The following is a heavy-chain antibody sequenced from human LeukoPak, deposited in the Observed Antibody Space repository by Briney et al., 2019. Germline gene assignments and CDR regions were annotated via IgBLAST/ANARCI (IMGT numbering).Heavy chain of an antibody. Sequence: SETLSLTCAVSGGSISSGGYSWSWIRQPPGKGLEWIGYIYHSGSTYYNPSLKSRVTISVDRSKIQFSLKLSSVTAADTAVYYCAREVETAFDYWGQGTLVTVSS. D-gene: IGHD4-23*01. CDR3: AREVETAFDY. CDR1: GGSISSGGYS. V-gene: IGHV4-30-2*01. CDR2: IYHSGST. J-gene: IGHJ4*02.